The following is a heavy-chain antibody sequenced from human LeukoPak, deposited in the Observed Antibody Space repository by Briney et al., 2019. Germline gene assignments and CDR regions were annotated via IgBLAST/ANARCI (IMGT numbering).Heavy chain of an antibody. CDR1: GGSISSGSYY. Sequence: SETLSLTCTVSGGSISSGSYYWSWIRQPAGKGLEWIGRIYTSGSTNYNPSLKSRVTISVDTSKNQFSLKLSSVTAADTAVYYCARGREWELLSFWGQGTLVTVS. CDR2: IYTSGST. J-gene: IGHJ4*02. V-gene: IGHV4-61*02. CDR3: ARGREWELLSF. D-gene: IGHD1-26*01.